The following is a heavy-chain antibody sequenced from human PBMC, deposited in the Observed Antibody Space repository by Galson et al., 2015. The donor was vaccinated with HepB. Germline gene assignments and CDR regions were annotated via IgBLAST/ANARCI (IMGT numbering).Heavy chain of an antibody. CDR2: ISSSSTYM. J-gene: IGHJ6*02. D-gene: IGHD2-15*01. CDR1: GFSFSTYS. Sequence: SLRLSGAASGFSFSTYSMNWVRQAPGKGLEWVSSISSSSTYMYYADSLKGRFTISRDNAKNSMYLQTNSLKVEDTAVYYCARESAVVPVGYCSGGSCPYYYYGMDVWGQGTTVTVSS. CDR3: ARESAVVPVGYCSGGSCPYYYYGMDV. V-gene: IGHV3-21*01.